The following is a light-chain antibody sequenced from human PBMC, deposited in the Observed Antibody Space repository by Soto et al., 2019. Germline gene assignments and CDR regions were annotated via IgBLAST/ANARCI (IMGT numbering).Light chain of an antibody. V-gene: IGKV3-20*01. Sequence: EIVLTQSPGTLSLSPGEGATLSCRASQSVTGTNLAWYQQRAGQAPRLLIYDAVRRATGIPDRFSGSGSGTDFTLTISRLEPEDFAVYYCQHYADSPHTFGQGTKLEIK. CDR3: QHYADSPHT. CDR2: DAV. CDR1: QSVTGTN. J-gene: IGKJ2*01.